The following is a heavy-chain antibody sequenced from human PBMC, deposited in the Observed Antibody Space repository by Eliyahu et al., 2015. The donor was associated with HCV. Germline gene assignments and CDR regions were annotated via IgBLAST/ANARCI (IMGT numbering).Heavy chain of an antibody. CDR1: GYXFTXYX. D-gene: IGHD2-21*02. J-gene: IGHJ6*02. CDR2: INPXSGGT. Sequence: QVQLVQSGAEVKKPGASVKVSCXASGYXFTXYXMHWVRQAPGQXLEWMGWINPXSGGTNYAQKFQGRVTMTRDTSISTAYMELSRLRSDDTAVYYCARDRTAILTSYYGMDVWGQGTTVTVSS. V-gene: IGHV1-2*02. CDR3: ARDRTAILTSYYGMDV.